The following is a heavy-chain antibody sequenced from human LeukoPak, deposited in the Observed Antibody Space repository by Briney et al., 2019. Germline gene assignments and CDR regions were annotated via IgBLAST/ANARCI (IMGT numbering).Heavy chain of an antibody. CDR2: TYYRSNWFH. Sequence: SQTLSLTCAISGDSVSSNSAAWNWIRQSPSRGLEWLGRTYYRSNWFHDYAVSLKSRMNITADTSKNQFTLHLTSVTPDDTAVYYCARVKWPVPPYALDFWGQGTLVAVSS. D-gene: IGHD6-19*01. CDR3: ARVKWPVPPYALDF. V-gene: IGHV6-1*01. J-gene: IGHJ3*01. CDR1: GDSVSSNSAA.